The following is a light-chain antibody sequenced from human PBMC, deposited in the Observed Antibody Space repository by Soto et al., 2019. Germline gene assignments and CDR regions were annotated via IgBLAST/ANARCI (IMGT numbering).Light chain of an antibody. CDR3: SSYTSSSTPYV. CDR2: GVS. J-gene: IGLJ1*01. Sequence: QSVLTQPASVSGSPGQSITISCTGTSSDVGGYNYVSWYQQHPGKAPKLMIYGVSNRPSGVSNRFSGSKSGNTASLTISGLQAEDEADCYCSSYTSSSTPYVFGTGTKVTVL. CDR1: SSDVGGYNY. V-gene: IGLV2-14*01.